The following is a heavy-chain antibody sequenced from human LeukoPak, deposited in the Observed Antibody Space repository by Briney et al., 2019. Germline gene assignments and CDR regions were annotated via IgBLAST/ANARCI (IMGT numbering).Heavy chain of an antibody. V-gene: IGHV4-38-2*01. CDR3: ARHKVSQWELRGYYFDY. CDR2: IYHSGST. D-gene: IGHD1-26*01. Sequence: SETLSLTCAVSGYSISSGYYWGWIRQPPGKGLEWIGSIYHSGSTYYNPPLKSRVTISVDTSKNQFSLKLSSVTAADTAVYYCARHKVSQWELRGYYFDYWGQGTLVTVSS. CDR1: GYSISSGYY. J-gene: IGHJ4*02.